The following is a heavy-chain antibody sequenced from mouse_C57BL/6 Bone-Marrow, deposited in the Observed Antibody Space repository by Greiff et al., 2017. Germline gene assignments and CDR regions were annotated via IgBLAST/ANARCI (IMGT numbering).Heavy chain of an antibody. V-gene: IGHV14-1*01. Sequence: EVQLQQSGAELVRPGASVKLSCTASGFNIKDYYMHWVKQRPEQGLEWIGRIDPEDGDPEYAPKFQGKATMTADTSSNTAYLQLSSLTSEDTAVYYCTFITTGSSDFDVWGTGTTVTVSS. CDR3: TFITTGSSDFDV. CDR2: IDPEDGDP. D-gene: IGHD1-1*01. CDR1: GFNIKDYY. J-gene: IGHJ1*03.